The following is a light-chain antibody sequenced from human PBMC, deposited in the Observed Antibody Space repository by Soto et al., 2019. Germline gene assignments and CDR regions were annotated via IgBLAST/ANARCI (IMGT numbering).Light chain of an antibody. CDR2: DAS. Sequence: DIQMPQSPSTLSASVGDRVTITCRASQSISSWLAWYQQKPGKAPKLLIYDASSLESGVPSRFSGSGSGTDFTLTISSLQPEDFATYYCQQSFSTLGWTFGQGTKVDI. V-gene: IGKV1-5*01. CDR1: QSISSW. CDR3: QQSFSTLGWT. J-gene: IGKJ1*01.